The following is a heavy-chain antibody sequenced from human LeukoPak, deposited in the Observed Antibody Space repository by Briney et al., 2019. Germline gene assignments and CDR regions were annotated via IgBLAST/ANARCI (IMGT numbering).Heavy chain of an antibody. Sequence: ASVKVSCKASGYSFTSYGISWVRQAPGQGLEWMGWISTYNGNTNYAQKLQGRVTMATDTSTTTAYMELRSLTSDDTAVYYCARPHSSGWYLGLWLWGQGTLVTVSP. J-gene: IGHJ4*02. V-gene: IGHV1-18*01. CDR3: ARPHSSGWYLGLWL. CDR2: ISTYNGNT. CDR1: GYSFTSYG. D-gene: IGHD6-19*01.